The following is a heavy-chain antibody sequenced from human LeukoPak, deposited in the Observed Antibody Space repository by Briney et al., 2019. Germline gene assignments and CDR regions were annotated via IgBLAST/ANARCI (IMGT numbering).Heavy chain of an antibody. V-gene: IGHV3-48*03. CDR2: ISSSGSTI. Sequence: GGSLRLSCAASGFTFSSYEMNWVRQAPGKGLEWVSYISSSGSTIYYADSVKGRFTISRDNAKNSLYLQMNSLRAEDTAVYYCARGHGIAVAGTAVDYWGQGTPVTVSS. D-gene: IGHD6-19*01. J-gene: IGHJ4*02. CDR1: GFTFSSYE. CDR3: ARGHGIAVAGTAVDY.